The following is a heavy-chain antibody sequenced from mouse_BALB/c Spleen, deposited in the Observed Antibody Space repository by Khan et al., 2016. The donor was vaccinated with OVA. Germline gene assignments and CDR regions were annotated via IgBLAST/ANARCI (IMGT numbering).Heavy chain of an antibody. Sequence: QVQLKESGPVPVRPGASVKISCKGSGYTFADSGMHWVRQSHAKSLEWIGVISTYYGNIKYNQKFEGRATMTVDKSSSTAYMELARLTSEDSAVYFCTRDGISEFAYWGQGTLVTVSA. CDR1: GYTFADSG. CDR2: ISTYYGNI. D-gene: IGHD2-3*01. CDR3: TRDGISEFAY. J-gene: IGHJ3*01. V-gene: IGHV1S137*01.